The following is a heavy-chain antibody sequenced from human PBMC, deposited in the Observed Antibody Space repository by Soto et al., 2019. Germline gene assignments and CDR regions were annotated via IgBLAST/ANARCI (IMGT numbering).Heavy chain of an antibody. Sequence: QVQLVEPGGGVVQPGRSLRLSCAASGFTFSSYAMHWVRQAPGKGLEWVAVISYDGSNKYYADSVKGRFTISRDNSKNTLYLQMNSLRAEDTAVYYCAQVPATGGYWGQGTLVTVSS. CDR2: ISYDGSNK. D-gene: IGHD2-2*01. CDR3: AQVPATGGY. CDR1: GFTFSSYA. J-gene: IGHJ4*02. V-gene: IGHV3-30-3*01.